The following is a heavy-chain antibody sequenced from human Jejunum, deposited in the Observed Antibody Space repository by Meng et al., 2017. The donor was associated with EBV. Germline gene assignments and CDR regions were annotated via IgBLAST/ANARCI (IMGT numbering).Heavy chain of an antibody. CDR2: INSDGSKT. V-gene: IGHV3-74*01. CDR1: GFTLSSYW. CDR3: VRGPPPDT. J-gene: IGHJ5*02. Sequence: VERVGSGGGLVQPGDSLRLSCAASGFTLSSYWMHWVRQAPGKGLVWVSRINSDGSKTNYADSVKGRFTISRDIAKNTLYLQLNSLRADDTAVYYCVRGPPPDTWGQGTLVTVSS.